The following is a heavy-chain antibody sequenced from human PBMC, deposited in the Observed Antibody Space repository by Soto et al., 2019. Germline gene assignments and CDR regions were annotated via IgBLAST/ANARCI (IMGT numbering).Heavy chain of an antibody. D-gene: IGHD7-27*01. CDR3: ARQSNWGSSGFDY. J-gene: IGHJ4*02. CDR2: IYYSGST. Sequence: SETLSLTCTVSGGSISSSSYYWGWIRQPPGKGLEWIGSIYYSGSTYYNPSLKSRVTISVDTSKNQFSLKRSSVTAADTAVYYCARQSNWGSSGFDYWGQGTRVTVSS. V-gene: IGHV4-39*01. CDR1: GGSISSSSYY.